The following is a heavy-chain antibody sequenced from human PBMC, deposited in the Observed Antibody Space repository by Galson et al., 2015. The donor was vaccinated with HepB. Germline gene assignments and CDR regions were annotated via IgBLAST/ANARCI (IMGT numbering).Heavy chain of an antibody. J-gene: IGHJ2*01. CDR3: ARDAEYSGYDYNWYFDL. CDR1: GFTFSSYG. V-gene: IGHV3-33*01. D-gene: IGHD5-12*01. CDR2: IWYDGSNK. Sequence: SLRLSCAASGFTFSSYGMHWVRQAPGKGLEWVAVIWYDGSNKYYADSVKGRFTISRDNSKNTLYLQMNSLRAEDTAVYYCARDAEYSGYDYNWYFDLWGRGTLVTVSS.